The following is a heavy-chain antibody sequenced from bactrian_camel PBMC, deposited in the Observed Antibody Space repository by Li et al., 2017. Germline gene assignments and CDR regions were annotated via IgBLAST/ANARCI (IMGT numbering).Heavy chain of an antibody. V-gene: IGHV3S53*01. CDR2: ISLRGRP. Sequence: HVQLVESGGGSVQPGGSLRLSCTASGFTFAGTDMGWYRQSSENTTCELISSISLRGRPFYAESVKGRFTISQDNVKNTVYLQMDALKPEDAGVYYCAAEIGDCSSDSSCFDVFGRCAFGHWGQGTQVTVS. CDR1: GFTFAGTD. CDR3: AAEIGDCSSDSSCFDVFGRCAFGH. D-gene: IGHD3*01. J-gene: IGHJ6*01.